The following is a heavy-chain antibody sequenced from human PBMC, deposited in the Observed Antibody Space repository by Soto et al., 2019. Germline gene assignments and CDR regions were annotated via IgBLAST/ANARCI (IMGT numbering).Heavy chain of an antibody. Sequence: QVQLQQWGAGLLRPSETLSLTCDVYGGSFSGFFWTWIRQPPGKGLEWIGEINHSGSTNYNPSLKSRVTISMEMSENQCYLRLTSVTAADTAVYYCVRGQWLPRGEYWGQGTLVTVSS. D-gene: IGHD6-19*01. CDR2: INHSGST. CDR3: VRGQWLPRGEY. J-gene: IGHJ4*02. CDR1: GGSFSGFF. V-gene: IGHV4-34*01.